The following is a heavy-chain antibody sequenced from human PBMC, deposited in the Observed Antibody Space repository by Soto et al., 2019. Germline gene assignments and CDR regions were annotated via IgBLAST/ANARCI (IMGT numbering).Heavy chain of an antibody. J-gene: IGHJ4*02. CDR3: ARERARVFDS. V-gene: IGHV3-11*01. Sequence: GGSLRLSCAASAFTFSDYYMSWIRQAPGKGLEWLSYISISGGTIYYADSVKGRFSISRDNAKNSLYLQLSSLRAEDTAVYFCARERARVFDSWGQGTLVTVSS. CDR1: AFTFSDYY. CDR2: ISISGGTI.